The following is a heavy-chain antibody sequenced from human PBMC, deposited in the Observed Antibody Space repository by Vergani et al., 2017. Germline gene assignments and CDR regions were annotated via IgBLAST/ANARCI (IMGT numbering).Heavy chain of an antibody. CDR3: ARDRDGYSDY. J-gene: IGHJ4*02. CDR2: ITPYNGNT. V-gene: IGHV1-18*01. D-gene: IGHD3-10*01. CDR1: GYTFPNYG. Sequence: QVQLVQSGAEVKKPGASVKVSCKTSGYTFPNYGISWVRQAPGQGLEWMGWITPYNGNTNYAQKFQGRVTITADKSTSTAYMELSSLRSEDTAVYYCARDRDGYSDYWGQGTLVTVSS.